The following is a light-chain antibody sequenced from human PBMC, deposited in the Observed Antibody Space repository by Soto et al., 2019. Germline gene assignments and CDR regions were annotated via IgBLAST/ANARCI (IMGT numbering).Light chain of an antibody. V-gene: IGKV1-5*03. CDR2: KAS. Sequence: DIQMTQSPSALSASVGDRVTITCRARQSISSWLAWYQQKPGRAPKLLIYKASSLESGVPSRFSGSGSGTEFTFTISSLQPDDFSTYYCQQYNSYSRTFGQGTKLEIK. J-gene: IGKJ2*01. CDR1: QSISSW. CDR3: QQYNSYSRT.